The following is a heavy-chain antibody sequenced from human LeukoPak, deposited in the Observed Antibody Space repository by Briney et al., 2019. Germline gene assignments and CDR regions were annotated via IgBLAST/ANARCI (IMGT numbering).Heavy chain of an antibody. Sequence: GGSLRLSCTASGFPLSSHSLHWVRQVPGKGLEWVAVLSYDGSYKNYADSVKGRFIISRDSSKNTLFLQMNNLRPEDTSVYYCARDVLEIWGQGTLVIVSS. J-gene: IGHJ3*02. CDR3: ARDVLEI. CDR2: LSYDGSYK. D-gene: IGHD3-3*01. V-gene: IGHV3-30*04. CDR1: GFPLSSHS.